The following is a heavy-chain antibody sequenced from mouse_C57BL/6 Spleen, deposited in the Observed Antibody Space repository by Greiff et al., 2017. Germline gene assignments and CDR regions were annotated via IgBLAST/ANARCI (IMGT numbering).Heavy chain of an antibody. CDR2: INPNYGTT. CDR3: ASWANSSRYVGFAY. D-gene: IGHD3-2*02. J-gene: IGHJ3*01. Sequence: EVQLQESGPELVKPGASVKISCKASGYSFTDYNMNWVKQSNGKSLEWIGVINPNYGTTSYNQKFKGKATLTVDKSSSTAYMQHNSLTSEDSAVYYVASWANSSRYVGFAYWGQGTLVTVSA. CDR1: GYSFTDYN. V-gene: IGHV1-39*01.